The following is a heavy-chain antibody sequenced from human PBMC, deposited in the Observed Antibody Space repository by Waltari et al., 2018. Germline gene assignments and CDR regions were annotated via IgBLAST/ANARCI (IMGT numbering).Heavy chain of an antibody. J-gene: IGHJ4*02. V-gene: IGHV1-2*06. CDR1: GYTFTKSY. CDR2: INPKSGDA. D-gene: IGHD1-1*01. Sequence: QVKLVQSGAEVKKPGASVRVSCKDPGYTFTKSYIHWVRQAPGQGLEWMGRINPKSGDANCTQPFQGRVIMTRDTSINTAYLEVTGLTSDDTAIFYCATANILGIGTFDYWGQGTLVSVSS. CDR3: ATANILGIGTFDY.